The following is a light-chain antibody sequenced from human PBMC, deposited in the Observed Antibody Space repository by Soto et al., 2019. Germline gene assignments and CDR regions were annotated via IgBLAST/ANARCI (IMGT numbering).Light chain of an antibody. V-gene: IGKV4-1*01. J-gene: IGKJ4*02. CDR2: WYS. CDR3: QKNYSTPLS. Sequence: DIVMTQSPDSLAVSLGEMATINCKSSQNICYNSNKKKYLAWYQQQPGHPPKLLIYWYSTRESGVPDRFSGSGSGTDFSLSMSSRRAEEMAVYDCQKNYSTPLSFGGGTKVEIK. CDR1: QNICYNSNKKKY.